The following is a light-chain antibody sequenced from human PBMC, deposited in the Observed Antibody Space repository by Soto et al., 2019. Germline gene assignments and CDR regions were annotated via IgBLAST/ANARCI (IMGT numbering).Light chain of an antibody. Sequence: QSALTQPRSVSGSPGQSVTISCTGTSSNIGDYNYVSWYQQHPGKAPKLMIYDVSERPSGVPDRFSGSKSVNTASLTISGLQAEDEADYFCCSYAGSYTSFGTGTKLTVL. J-gene: IGLJ1*01. CDR2: DVS. CDR3: CSYAGSYTS. V-gene: IGLV2-11*01. CDR1: SSNIGDYNY.